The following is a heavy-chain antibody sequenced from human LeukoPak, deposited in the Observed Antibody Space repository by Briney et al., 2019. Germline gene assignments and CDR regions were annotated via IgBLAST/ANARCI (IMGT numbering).Heavy chain of an antibody. D-gene: IGHD3-10*01. CDR2: ISGSGGST. Sequence: GGSLRLSCAASGFTFSSYAMSWVRQAPGKGLEWVSAISGSGGSTYYADSVKGRFTISRDNSKNTLYPQMNSLRAEDTAVYYCAKNVLLWFGESQAYFDYWGQGTLVTVSS. CDR1: GFTFSSYA. V-gene: IGHV3-23*01. CDR3: AKNVLLWFGESQAYFDY. J-gene: IGHJ4*02.